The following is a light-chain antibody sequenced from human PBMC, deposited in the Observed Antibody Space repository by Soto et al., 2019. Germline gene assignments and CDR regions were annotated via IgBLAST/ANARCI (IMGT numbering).Light chain of an antibody. V-gene: IGKV3D-15*01. J-gene: IGKJ5*01. CDR3: QQYNNWPPIT. CDR1: QNVGSN. CDR2: RAS. Sequence: EVALTQSPATLSVSPGSGATLSCRASQNVGSNLAWYQQKPGQTPKVLIYRASTRATGIPDRFSGSGSGTDFTLTISRLEAEDFAVYYCQQYNNWPPITFGQGTRLEIK.